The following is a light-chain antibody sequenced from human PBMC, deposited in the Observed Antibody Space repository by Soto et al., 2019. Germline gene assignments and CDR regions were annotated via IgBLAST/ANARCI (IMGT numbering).Light chain of an antibody. CDR1: SSDVGGYNY. CDR3: SSYRSTSVDV. Sequence: QSVLTQPASVSVSPGQSIAISCTGTSSDVGGYNYVSWYQQYPGKAPKLMIYEVTHRPSGVSNRFSGSKSGNTASLTISGLQAEDEANYYCSSYRSTSVDVFGTGTKVTVL. V-gene: IGLV2-14*01. CDR2: EVT. J-gene: IGLJ1*01.